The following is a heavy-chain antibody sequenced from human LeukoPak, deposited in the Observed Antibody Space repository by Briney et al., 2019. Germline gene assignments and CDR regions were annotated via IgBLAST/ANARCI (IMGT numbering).Heavy chain of an antibody. CDR2: INHSGST. D-gene: IGHD6-13*01. CDR3: ARGISQQLDLFDY. J-gene: IGHJ4*02. V-gene: IGHV4-34*01. CDR1: GGSFSGYY. Sequence: SETLSLTCAVYGGSFSGYYWSWIRQPPGKGLEWIGEINHSGSTNYNPSLKSRVTISVDTSKNQFSLKLSSVTAADTAVYYCARGISQQLDLFDYWGQGTLVTVSS.